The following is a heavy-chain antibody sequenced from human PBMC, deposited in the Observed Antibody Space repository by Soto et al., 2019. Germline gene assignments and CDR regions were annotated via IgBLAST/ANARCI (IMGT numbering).Heavy chain of an antibody. CDR2: IHPSGST. CDR1: GGALRDYY. J-gene: IGHJ6*02. D-gene: IGHD1-1*01. CDR3: ARGSDEYKLGNV. V-gene: IGHV4-34*01. Sequence: RSLTCAVSGGALRDYYWPWIRQSPGKGLEWIGEIHPSGSTYYNPSLRSRVTISVDTSKNQFSLKLTSLTAADTAIYYCARGSDEYKLGNVWGQGTTVTVSS.